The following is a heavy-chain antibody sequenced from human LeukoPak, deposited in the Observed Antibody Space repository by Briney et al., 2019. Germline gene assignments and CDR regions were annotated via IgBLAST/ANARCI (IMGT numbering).Heavy chain of an antibody. D-gene: IGHD2-2*01. Sequence: SETLSLTCAVSGGSISSSNWWSWVRQPPGKGLEWIGEIYHSGSTNYNPSLKSRVTISVDKSKNQFSLKLSSVTAADTAVYYCARDVPALYYGMDVWGQGTTVTVSS. CDR3: ARDVPALYYGMDV. V-gene: IGHV4-4*02. J-gene: IGHJ6*02. CDR1: GGSISSSNW. CDR2: IYHSGST.